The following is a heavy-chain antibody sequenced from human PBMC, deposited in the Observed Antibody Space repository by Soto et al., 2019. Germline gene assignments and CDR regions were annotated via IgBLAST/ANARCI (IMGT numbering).Heavy chain of an antibody. CDR2: FSLSGTT. Sequence: SDTLALTCTASGASITGTAYWSWIRQPAGKGLEWIGRFSLSGTTNYNPSLRSRVTMSADVSKNQFSLRLTSVTAADTALYYCARGMTPPGAPAWYYFDSWGQGTLVTVSS. D-gene: IGHD2-8*02. V-gene: IGHV4-4*07. J-gene: IGHJ4*02. CDR1: GASITGTAY. CDR3: ARGMTPPGAPAWYYFDS.